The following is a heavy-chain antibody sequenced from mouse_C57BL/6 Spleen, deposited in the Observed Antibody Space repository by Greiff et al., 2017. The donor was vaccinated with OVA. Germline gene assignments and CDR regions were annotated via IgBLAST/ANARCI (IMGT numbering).Heavy chain of an antibody. J-gene: IGHJ3*01. CDR3: TRYGGKQLRLLAY. V-gene: IGHV1-15*01. D-gene: IGHD3-2*02. CDR2: IDPETGGT. Sequence: QVQLQQSGAELVRPGASVTLSCKASGYTFTDYEMHWVKQTPVHGLEWIGSIDPETGGTAYNQKFKGKAILTADKSSSTAYMELRSLTSEDSAVYYCTRYGGKQLRLLAYWGQGTLVTVSA. CDR1: GYTFTDYE.